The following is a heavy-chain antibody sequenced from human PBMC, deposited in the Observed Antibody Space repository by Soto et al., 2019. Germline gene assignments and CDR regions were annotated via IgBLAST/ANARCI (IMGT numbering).Heavy chain of an antibody. CDR2: INHSGDS. CDR1: GGSFSGSY. D-gene: IGHD3-16*01. V-gene: IGHV4-34*01. Sequence: SETLSLTCAVYGGSFSGSYWSWIRQSPGKGLEWIGEINHSGDSNYNPSLKSRVTISVDTSENQFSLNLRSVTAADTAVYYCARVYGYFYYYYMDIWGKGTTVTVSS. J-gene: IGHJ6*03. CDR3: ARVYGYFYYYYMDI.